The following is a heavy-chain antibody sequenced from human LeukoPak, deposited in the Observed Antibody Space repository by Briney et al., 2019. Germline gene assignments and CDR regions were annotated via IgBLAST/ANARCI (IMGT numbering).Heavy chain of an antibody. CDR1: GYTFSRYA. Sequence: ASVKVSCKASGYTFSRYAINWVRQAPGQGLEWVGWINTNTGNPTYAQGFTGRFVFSLDTSVSTAYLQISSLKAEDTAVYYCARAFSTSDGTFDYWGQGTLVTVSS. CDR2: INTNTGNP. J-gene: IGHJ4*02. D-gene: IGHD1-1*01. V-gene: IGHV7-4-1*02. CDR3: ARAFSTSDGTFDY.